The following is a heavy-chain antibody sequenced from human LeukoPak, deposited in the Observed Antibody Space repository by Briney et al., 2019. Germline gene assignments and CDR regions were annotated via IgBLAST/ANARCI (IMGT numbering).Heavy chain of an antibody. V-gene: IGHV3-23*01. CDR1: GFTFDYSA. CDR2: INTGDIT. D-gene: IGHD3-22*01. Sequence: PGGSLRLSCAASGFTFDYSAMTWVRQAPEKGLEWVSTINTGDITFYANSVKGRFTISRDNSKNALFLQMNSLRAEDTAIYYCVKGGFTYHDDWGQGTLVTVSS. J-gene: IGHJ4*02. CDR3: VKGGFTYHDD.